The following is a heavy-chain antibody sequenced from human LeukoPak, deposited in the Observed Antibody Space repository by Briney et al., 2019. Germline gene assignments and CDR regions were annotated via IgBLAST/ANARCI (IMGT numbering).Heavy chain of an antibody. Sequence: PGGSLRLSCATSGFIFSNYAVNWVRQAPGKGLEWVSAISGSGGSTYYADSVKGRFTISRDNSKNTLYLQMNSLRAEDTAVYYCAKDLDALTPVDAFDIWGQGTMVTVSS. J-gene: IGHJ3*02. V-gene: IGHV3-23*01. CDR1: GFIFSNYA. D-gene: IGHD1-1*01. CDR2: ISGSGGST. CDR3: AKDLDALTPVDAFDI.